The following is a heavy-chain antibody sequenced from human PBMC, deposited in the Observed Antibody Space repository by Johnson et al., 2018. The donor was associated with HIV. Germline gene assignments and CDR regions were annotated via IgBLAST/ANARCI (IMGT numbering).Heavy chain of an antibody. CDR3: ARVRIIYSSSSHAFDI. J-gene: IGHJ3*02. V-gene: IGHV3-20*04. CDR2: ISWNSGSI. D-gene: IGHD6-6*01. Sequence: VQLVESGGGVVRPGGSLRLSCAASGFTFDDYGMSWVRQAPGKGLEWVSGISWNSGSIGYADSVKGRFTISRDNSKNTLYLQMSSLRVEDTAVYCCARVRIIYSSSSHAFDIWGQGTMVTVSS. CDR1: GFTFDDYG.